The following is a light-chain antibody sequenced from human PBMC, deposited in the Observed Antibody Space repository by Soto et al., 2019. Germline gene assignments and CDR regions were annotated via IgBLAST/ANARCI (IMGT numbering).Light chain of an antibody. J-gene: IGLJ1*01. Sequence: QSVLTQPASVSGSPGQSITISCTGTSSDVGGYNYVSWYQQHPGKAPNLMIYEVTNRPSGVSNRFSGSKSGNTASLTISGLQAEDEADYYCSSYTTSSSYGFGTGTKVTVL. V-gene: IGLV2-14*01. CDR3: SSYTTSSSYG. CDR2: EVT. CDR1: SSDVGGYNY.